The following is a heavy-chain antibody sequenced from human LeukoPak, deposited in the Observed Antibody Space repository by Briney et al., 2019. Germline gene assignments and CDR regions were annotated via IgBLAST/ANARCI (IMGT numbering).Heavy chain of an antibody. CDR3: ARARYSTGTTLDWFDP. CDR2: IIPIFGTA. Sequence: SVKVSCKASGGTFSSYAISWVRQAPGQGLEWMGGIIPIFGTANYAQKFQGRVTITTDESTSTAYMELSSLRSEDTAVYYCARARYSTGTTLDWFDPWGQGTLVTVSS. J-gene: IGHJ5*02. D-gene: IGHD1-7*01. CDR1: GGTFSSYA. V-gene: IGHV1-69*05.